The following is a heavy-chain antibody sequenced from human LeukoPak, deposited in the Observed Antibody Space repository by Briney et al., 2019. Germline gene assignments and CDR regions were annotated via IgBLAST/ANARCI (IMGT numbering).Heavy chain of an antibody. J-gene: IGHJ6*02. CDR1: GGSISSYY. CDR3: AGHGYYYYYGMDV. Sequence: SETLSLTCTVSGGSISSYYWSWIRQPPGKGLEWIGYIYYSGSTNYNPSLKSRVTISVDTSKNQFSLKLSSVTAADTAVYYCAGHGYYYYYGMDVWGQGTTVTVSS. V-gene: IGHV4-59*08. CDR2: IYYSGST.